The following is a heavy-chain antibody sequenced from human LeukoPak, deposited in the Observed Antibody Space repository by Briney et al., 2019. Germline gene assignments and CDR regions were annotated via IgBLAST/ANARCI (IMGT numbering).Heavy chain of an antibody. CDR3: ARTYYGSGSTTFDY. Sequence: SETLSLTCTVSGGSISSSSYCWGWIRQPPGKGLEWVGSIYYSVSTYYNPSLKSRVTISVDTSKNQFSLKLSSVTAADTAVYYCARTYYGSGSTTFDYWGQGTLVTVSS. CDR1: GGSISSSSYC. V-gene: IGHV4-39*07. J-gene: IGHJ4*02. D-gene: IGHD3-10*01. CDR2: IYYSVST.